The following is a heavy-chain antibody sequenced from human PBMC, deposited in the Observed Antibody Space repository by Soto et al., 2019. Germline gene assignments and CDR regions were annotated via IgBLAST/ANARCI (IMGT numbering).Heavy chain of an antibody. CDR3: ARAPKITGTLFDP. D-gene: IGHD1-20*01. V-gene: IGHV4-34*01. CDR1: GGSFSGYY. J-gene: IGHJ5*02. Sequence: PSETLSLTCAVYGGSFSGYYWSWIRQPPGKGLEWIGEINHSGSTNYNPSLKSRVTISVDTSKNKFSLKLSSVTAADTAVYYCARAPKITGTLFDPWGQGNLVTVSS. CDR2: INHSGST.